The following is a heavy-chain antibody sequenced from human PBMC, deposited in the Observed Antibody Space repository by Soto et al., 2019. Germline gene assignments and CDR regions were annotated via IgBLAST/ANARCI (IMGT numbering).Heavy chain of an antibody. CDR3: AHTGPSRSRPDGFDI. CDR2: IYWDDDT. V-gene: IGHV2-5*02. Sequence: HITLKESGRSLVRPTETLTLTCSFSGFSLNSGGEGVGVGWIRQPPGKALEWLALIYWDDDTRYSPSLKNRLTIAKDTSKDQVVLTMTNMDPVDTATFFCAHTGPSRSRPDGFDIWGPGTMVTVSS. J-gene: IGHJ3*02. D-gene: IGHD2-2*01. CDR1: GFSLNSGGEGVG.